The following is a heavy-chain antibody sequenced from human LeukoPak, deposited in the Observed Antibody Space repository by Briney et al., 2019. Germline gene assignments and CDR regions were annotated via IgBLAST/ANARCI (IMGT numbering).Heavy chain of an antibody. CDR2: ISYDGSNK. CDR3: ARDHKTSDILNWFDP. D-gene: IGHD2-15*01. J-gene: IGHJ5*02. Sequence: GGSLRLSCAASGFTFSSYAMHWVRQAPGKGLEWVAVISYDGSNKYYADSVRGRFTISRDNSKNTLYLQMSSLRAEDTAVYYCARDHKTSDILNWFDPWGQGTLVTVSS. CDR1: GFTFSSYA. V-gene: IGHV3-30*04.